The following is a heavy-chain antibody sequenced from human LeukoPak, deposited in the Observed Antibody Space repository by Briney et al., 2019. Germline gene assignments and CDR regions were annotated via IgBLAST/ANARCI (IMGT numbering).Heavy chain of an antibody. CDR2: ITFSGGST. V-gene: IGHV3-23*01. CDR1: GFTFNSYA. Sequence: PGGSLRLSCAASGFTFNSYAMNWVRQAPGRGLEWVSTITFSGGSTYYADSVKGRFTISRDNSKNTLYLQMNSLRAEDTAVYYCAKIGQQMGGGWFDPWGQGTLVTVSS. CDR3: AKIGQQMGGGWFDP. J-gene: IGHJ5*02. D-gene: IGHD6-13*01.